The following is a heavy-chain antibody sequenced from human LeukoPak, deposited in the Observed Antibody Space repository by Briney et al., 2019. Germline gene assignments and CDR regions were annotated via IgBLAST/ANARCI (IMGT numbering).Heavy chain of an antibody. J-gene: IGHJ4*02. CDR2: ISGSGGST. D-gene: IGHD3-22*01. CDR3: AKDGSRLYYYDSSGYYYDY. V-gene: IGHV3-23*01. CDR1: GFTFSSYA. Sequence: GGSLRLSRAASGFTFSSYAMSWVRQAPGKGLEWVSAISGSGGSTYYADSVKGRFTISRDNSKNTLYLQMNSLRAEDTAVYYCAKDGSRLYYYDSSGYYYDYWGQGTLVTVSS.